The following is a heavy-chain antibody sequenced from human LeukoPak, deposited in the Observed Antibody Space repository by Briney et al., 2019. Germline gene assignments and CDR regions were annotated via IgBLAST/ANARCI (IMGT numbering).Heavy chain of an antibody. Sequence: GGSLRLSCAASGFTFSSFWMHWVRQVPGKGLVWVSHINTDGSTTNYADSVKGRFTISRDNAKNTLYLQMNSLRAEDTAVYYCARDLPDVVPAAPAVLMVYVMLDYWGQGTLVTVSS. J-gene: IGHJ4*02. CDR3: ARDLPDVVPAAPAVLMVYVMLDY. D-gene: IGHD2-8*01. CDR1: GFTFSSFW. CDR2: INTDGSTT. V-gene: IGHV3-74*01.